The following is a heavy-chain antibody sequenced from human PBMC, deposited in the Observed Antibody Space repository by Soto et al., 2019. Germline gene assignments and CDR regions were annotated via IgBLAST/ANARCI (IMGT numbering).Heavy chain of an antibody. CDR2: IYYSGST. D-gene: IGHD3-10*01. J-gene: IGHJ4*02. Sequence: SETLSLTCTVSGGSISSGGYYWSWIRQHPGKGLEWIGYIYYSGSTYYNPSLKSRVTISVDTSKNQFSLKLSSVTAADTAVYYCARTWFGEFPRHFDDWGQGTRVTVAS. CDR3: ARTWFGEFPRHFDD. CDR1: GGSISSGGYY. V-gene: IGHV4-31*03.